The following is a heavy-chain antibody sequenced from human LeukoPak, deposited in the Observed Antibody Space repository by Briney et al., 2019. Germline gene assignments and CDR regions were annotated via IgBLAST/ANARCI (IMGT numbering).Heavy chain of an antibody. CDR2: ISSSGSTI. D-gene: IGHD2-2*01. Sequence: GGSLRLSCAASGFTFSDYYMSWVRQAPGKGLGWDSYISSSGSTIYYAHSVKGRFTISRDNAKNSLYLQMNSLRAEDTAVYYCARGVIVVVPAAIPKNYGMDVWGQGTTVTVSS. V-gene: IGHV3-11*01. J-gene: IGHJ6*02. CDR1: GFTFSDYY. CDR3: ARGVIVVVPAAIPKNYGMDV.